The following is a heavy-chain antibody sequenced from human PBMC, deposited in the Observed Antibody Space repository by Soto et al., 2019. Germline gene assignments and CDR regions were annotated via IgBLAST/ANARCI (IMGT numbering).Heavy chain of an antibody. V-gene: IGHV1-18*01. J-gene: IGHJ6*02. Sequence: ASVKVSCKASGYTFSNYGLNWVRQAPGQGLEWMGWVSANNGHTNYAQNLQGRVSMTTDTSTSTAYMELRGLTFDDTAVYYCARDIESVTAKHFFYYYAMDVWGQGTTVTVSS. CDR1: GYTFSNYG. CDR2: VSANNGHT. D-gene: IGHD2-8*01. CDR3: ARDIESVTAKHFFYYYAMDV.